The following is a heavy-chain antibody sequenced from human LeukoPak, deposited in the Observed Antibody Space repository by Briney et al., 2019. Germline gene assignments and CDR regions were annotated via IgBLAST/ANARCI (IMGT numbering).Heavy chain of an antibody. V-gene: IGHV3-7*01. Sequence: GGSLRLSCAASGFTFSSYGMHWVRQAPGKGLEWVANIKQDGSEKYYVDSVKGRFTISRDNAKNSLYLQMGSLRAEDTAVYYCATSRTFDYWGQGTLVTVSS. D-gene: IGHD1-7*01. CDR2: IKQDGSEK. CDR1: GFTFSSYG. CDR3: ATSRTFDY. J-gene: IGHJ4*02.